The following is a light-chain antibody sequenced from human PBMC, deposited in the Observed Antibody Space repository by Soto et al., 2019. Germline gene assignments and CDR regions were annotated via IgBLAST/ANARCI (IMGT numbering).Light chain of an antibody. Sequence: EIVLTQSPGTLSLSPGDRATLSCRASQSVNSNYSAWYQQKPGQAPRPLIYGASNRATGIPDRFSGSGSGTDFTLTISRLEPEDFAVYYCQQYTTSPSRLAFGGGTKVEI. J-gene: IGKJ4*01. V-gene: IGKV3-20*01. CDR2: GAS. CDR1: QSVNSNY. CDR3: QQYTTSPSRLA.